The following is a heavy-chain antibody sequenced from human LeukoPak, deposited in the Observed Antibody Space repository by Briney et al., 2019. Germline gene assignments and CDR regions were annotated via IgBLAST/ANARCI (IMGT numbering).Heavy chain of an antibody. CDR1: GFTVSSNY. Sequence: GGSLRLSCAASGFTVSSNYMSCVRQAPGKGLEWVSVIYSVGRTYYADSVKGRFTISRDNSKNTLYLQMNSLRAEDTAVYYCARDTPTELRLGELSLYLGAFDIWGQGTMVTVSS. J-gene: IGHJ3*02. D-gene: IGHD3-16*02. CDR3: ARDTPTELRLGELSLYLGAFDI. CDR2: IYSVGRT. V-gene: IGHV3-53*01.